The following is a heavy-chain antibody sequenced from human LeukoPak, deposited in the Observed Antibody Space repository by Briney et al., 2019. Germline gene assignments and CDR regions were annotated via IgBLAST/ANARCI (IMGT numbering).Heavy chain of an antibody. J-gene: IGHJ6*03. Sequence: GGSLRLSCAASGFTFSSYEMNWVRQAPGKGLEWVSYISSSGSTIYYADSVKGRFTISRDNAKNSLYLQMNSLRAEDTAVYYCARSGITMVRGVIMRYYYYYYYMDVWGKGTTVTISS. CDR3: ARSGITMVRGVIMRYYYYYYYMDV. CDR1: GFTFSSYE. D-gene: IGHD3-10*01. CDR2: ISSSGSTI. V-gene: IGHV3-48*03.